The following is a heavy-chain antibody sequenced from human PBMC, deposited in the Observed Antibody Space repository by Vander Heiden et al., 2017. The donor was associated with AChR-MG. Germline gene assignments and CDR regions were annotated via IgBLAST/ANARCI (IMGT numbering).Heavy chain of an antibody. CDR2: ITSGGSI. J-gene: IGHJ2*01. D-gene: IGHD6-13*01. CDR3: TYSSTWSGIFDF. Sequence: EVQLLESGGGLVQPGGSLRLTCAFPGFHFSSHAMRWVRQAPGKGLEWVSYITSGGSIYYADSVKGRFTISRDNSKNTLYLQMNSLRADDTAVYYCTYSSTWSGIFDFWGRGTLVTVSS. V-gene: IGHV3-23*01. CDR1: GFHFSSHA.